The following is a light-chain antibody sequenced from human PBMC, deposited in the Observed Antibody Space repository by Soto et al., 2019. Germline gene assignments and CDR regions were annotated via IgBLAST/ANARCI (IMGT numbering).Light chain of an antibody. Sequence: QSALTQPASVSGSPGQSITISCTGTSSDVGGYNYVSWYQQHPGKAPKLMIYDVSNRPSGVSNRCSGSKSGNTASLTISGLQAEDEADYYCNSYTSSSTLDVVFGGGTKLTVL. V-gene: IGLV2-14*01. J-gene: IGLJ2*01. CDR2: DVS. CDR3: NSYTSSSTLDVV. CDR1: SSDVGGYNY.